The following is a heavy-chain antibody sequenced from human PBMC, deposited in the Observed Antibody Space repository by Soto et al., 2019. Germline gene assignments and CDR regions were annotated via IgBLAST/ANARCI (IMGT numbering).Heavy chain of an antibody. J-gene: IGHJ4*02. D-gene: IGHD5-18*01. CDR2: MSGSGGST. CDR3: ANDLRIQLWLRCFDY. V-gene: IGHV3-23*01. Sequence: GGSLVLSCASSGFTFNSYSMSVVRHAPVKGLEWVSAMSGSGGSTYYADAVKGRFTIARDKCNNPLYLQMTSLRAEDTPVYYCANDLRIQLWLRCFDYWAQGILVTVS. CDR1: GFTFNSYS.